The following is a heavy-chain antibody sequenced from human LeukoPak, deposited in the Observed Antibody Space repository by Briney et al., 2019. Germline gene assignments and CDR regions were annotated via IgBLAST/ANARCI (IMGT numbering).Heavy chain of an antibody. CDR3: ARVWELSYDY. J-gene: IGHJ4*02. CDR2: IYNDGNT. V-gene: IGHV3-53*01. CDR1: GFSVSTDH. Sequence: GGSLRLSCTASGFSVSTDHMSWVRQAPGKGLEWVSIIYNDGNTYYADTVKGRFTISRDNSKNTVDLLLNSLRAEDTAVYYCARVWELSYDYWGQGTLVTVSS. D-gene: IGHD3-16*02.